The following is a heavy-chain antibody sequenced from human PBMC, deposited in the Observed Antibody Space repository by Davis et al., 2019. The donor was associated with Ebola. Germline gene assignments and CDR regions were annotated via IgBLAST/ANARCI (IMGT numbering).Heavy chain of an antibody. D-gene: IGHD5-24*01. CDR2: INAGNGDT. V-gene: IGHV1-3*01. J-gene: IGHJ4*02. CDR3: ARGRDGYNLDY. CDR1: GYTFTSYG. Sequence: AASVKVSCKASGYTFTSYGISWVRQAPGQGLEWMGWINAGNGDTKYSQKFQGRVTITRDTSASTAYMELSSLRSEDTAVYYCARGRDGYNLDYWGQGTLVTVSS.